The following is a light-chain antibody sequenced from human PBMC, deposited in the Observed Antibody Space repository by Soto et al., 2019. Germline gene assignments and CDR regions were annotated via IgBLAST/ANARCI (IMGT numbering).Light chain of an antibody. Sequence: QSALTQPASVSGSPGQSITISCTGTSSDVGGYNYVSWYQQHPGKAPKLMIYEVSNWPSGVSNRFSGSKSGNTASLTISGLQAEDEADYYCSSYTSSSTPLYVFGTGTKVTVL. V-gene: IGLV2-14*01. CDR2: EVS. CDR1: SSDVGGYNY. J-gene: IGLJ1*01. CDR3: SSYTSSSTPLYV.